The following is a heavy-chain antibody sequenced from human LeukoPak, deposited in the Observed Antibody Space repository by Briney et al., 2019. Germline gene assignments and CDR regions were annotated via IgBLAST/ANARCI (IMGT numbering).Heavy chain of an antibody. D-gene: IGHD3-22*01. J-gene: IGHJ4*02. CDR1: GFTFSSYA. V-gene: IGHV3-23*01. CDR2: ISGSGGST. CDR3: AKYNWGYYDSSGYSSSDYFDC. Sequence: PGGSLRLSCAASGFTFSSYAMSWVRQAPGKGLEWVSAISGSGGSTYYADSVKGRFTISRDNSKNTLYLQMNSLRAEDTAVYYCAKYNWGYYDSSGYSSSDYFDCWGQGTLVTVSS.